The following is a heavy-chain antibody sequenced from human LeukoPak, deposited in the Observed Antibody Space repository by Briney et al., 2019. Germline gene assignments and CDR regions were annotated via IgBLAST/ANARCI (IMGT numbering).Heavy chain of an antibody. D-gene: IGHD5-12*01. J-gene: IGHJ3*02. CDR2: MFYSGST. CDR3: ARHGGETIVATLLHAFDI. Sequence: SETLCLTCSVSGGSISSYSWTWIRQPPGKGLEWIGCMFYSGSTNYSPSLKSRVTISADTSNNQLSLNLRSVTAADTAVYYCARHGGETIVATLLHAFDIWGQGTTVTVSS. CDR1: GGSISSYS. V-gene: IGHV4-59*08.